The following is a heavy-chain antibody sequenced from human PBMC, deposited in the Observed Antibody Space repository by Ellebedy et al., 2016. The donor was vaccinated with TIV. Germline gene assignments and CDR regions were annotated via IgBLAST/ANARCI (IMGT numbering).Heavy chain of an antibody. D-gene: IGHD1-14*01. Sequence: GESLKISCAASGFTFSRYAIGWVRQAPGKGLEWVSGIVGSGDTTYYADSVKGRFTISRDTSENILYLQMYSLRAEDTAIYYCARGRSGTYIHHAFDYWGQGALVTVSS. V-gene: IGHV3-23*01. J-gene: IGHJ4*02. CDR2: IVGSGDTT. CDR1: GFTFSRYA. CDR3: ARGRSGTYIHHAFDY.